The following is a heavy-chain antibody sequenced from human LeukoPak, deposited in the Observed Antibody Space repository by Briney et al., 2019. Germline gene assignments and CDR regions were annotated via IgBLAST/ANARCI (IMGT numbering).Heavy chain of an antibody. CDR3: ARDGTRYDSSGYADD. J-gene: IGHJ4*02. CDR1: GFTVSSNY. Sequence: TGGSLGLSCAASGFTVSSNYMSWVRQAPGKGLEWVSVIYSGGSTYYADSVKGRFTISRDNSKNTLYLQMNSLRAEDTAVYYCARDGTRYDSSGYADDWGQGTLVTVSS. D-gene: IGHD3-22*01. V-gene: IGHV3-66*01. CDR2: IYSGGST.